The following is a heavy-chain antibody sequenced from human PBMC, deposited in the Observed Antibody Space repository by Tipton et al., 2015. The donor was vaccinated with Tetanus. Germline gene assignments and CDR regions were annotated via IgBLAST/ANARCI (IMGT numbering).Heavy chain of an antibody. V-gene: IGHV1-8*01. CDR3: VRAPNRISRAYDY. CDR2: MNPNSGNT. CDR1: GGTFTNYA. D-gene: IGHD1-14*01. J-gene: IGHJ4*02. Sequence: QVQLVQSGAEMKKPGSSVKVSCKASGGTFTNYALNWVRQATGQGLEWVGWMNPNSGNTGYAQKFQGRVIMTRSNSISTAYMELSSLRSEDTAVYYCVRAPNRISRAYDYWGQGTQITVSS.